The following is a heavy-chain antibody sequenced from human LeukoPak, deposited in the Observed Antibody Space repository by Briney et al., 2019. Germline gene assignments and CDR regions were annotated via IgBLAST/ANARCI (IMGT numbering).Heavy chain of an antibody. J-gene: IGHJ4*02. Sequence: PSETLPLTCTVSGGSISNHYWNWIRQPPGKGLEWIGHIYYSGSTNYNPSLKSRVTISVDRSKTQFSLNLSSVTAADTAVYYCARSYYYDRSGSRHYYFDPWGQGPLVTVSS. D-gene: IGHD3-22*01. CDR3: ARSYYYDRSGSRHYYFDP. CDR2: IYYSGST. CDR1: GGSISNHY. V-gene: IGHV4-59*11.